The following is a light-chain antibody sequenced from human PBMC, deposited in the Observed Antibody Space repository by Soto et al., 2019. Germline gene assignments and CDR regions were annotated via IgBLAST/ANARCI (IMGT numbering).Light chain of an antibody. CDR2: DAS. J-gene: IGKJ4*01. CDR3: QQRSIWPLT. Sequence: EVLLTQSPATLSVSPGESVTLSCRASQSINTFLAWYQQKPGQAPRLLIYDASYRAAGIPARFSGRGSGTDFTLTITSLEPEDFAVYHCQQRSIWPLTFGGGTRVE. V-gene: IGKV3-11*01. CDR1: QSINTF.